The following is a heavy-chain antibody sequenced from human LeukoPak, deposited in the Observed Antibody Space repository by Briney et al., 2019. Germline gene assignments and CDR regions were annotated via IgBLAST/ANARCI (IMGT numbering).Heavy chain of an antibody. CDR1: GGSISSYY. J-gene: IGHJ1*01. CDR2: IYYSGST. D-gene: IGHD3-22*01. CDR3: ARGRRAHYYDSSGYYYPAEYFQH. V-gene: IGHV4-59*01. Sequence: PSETLSLTCTVSGGSISSYYWSWIRQPPGKGLEWIGYIYYSGSTKYNPSLKCRVTISVDTSKNQFSLKLSSVTAADTAVYYCARGRRAHYYDSSGYYYPAEYFQHWGQGTLVTVSS.